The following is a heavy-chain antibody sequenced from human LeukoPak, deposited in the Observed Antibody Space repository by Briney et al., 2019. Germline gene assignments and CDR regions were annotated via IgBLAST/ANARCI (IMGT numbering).Heavy chain of an antibody. Sequence: VKVSCRASGDTFSSHAISWVRQAPGQGLEWMGGIIPIFGTIKYAQRFQGRVTITADESTSTAYLELSSLTSEDTAVYYCARGIHTVSYCYYPYMDVWGIGTTVTISS. CDR2: IIPIFGTI. CDR1: GDTFSSHA. V-gene: IGHV1-69*13. D-gene: IGHD4-17*01. CDR3: ARGIHTVSYCYYPYMDV. J-gene: IGHJ6*03.